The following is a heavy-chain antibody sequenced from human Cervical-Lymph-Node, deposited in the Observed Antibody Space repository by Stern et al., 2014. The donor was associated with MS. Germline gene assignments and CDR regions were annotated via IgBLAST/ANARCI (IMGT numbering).Heavy chain of an antibody. CDR3: TRTARGCSTTSCLDP. Sequence: LQLVESGGGLVQPGGSLKLSCAASGFTFSGAVLHWVRQASGKGLEWIGRIRSKAKSHATTYAASVEGRFTISRDDSKNTAYLQMNSLKTDDTAVYYCTRTARGCSTTSCLDPWGQGTLVIVS. J-gene: IGHJ5*02. CDR2: IRSKAKSHAT. CDR1: GFTFSGAV. D-gene: IGHD2-2*01. V-gene: IGHV3-73*01.